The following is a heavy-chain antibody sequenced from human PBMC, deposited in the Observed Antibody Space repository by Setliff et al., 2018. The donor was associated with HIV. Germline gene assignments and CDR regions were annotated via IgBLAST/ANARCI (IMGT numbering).Heavy chain of an antibody. CDR3: ARFDVTPMTTRDY. Sequence: SETLSLTCAVYGGSFTNYFWSWIRQPPGKGLEWIGEIHHTGHINYNPSFKSRVTMSLDMSTNQFSLKMASMTAADSAVYYCARFDVTPMTTRDYWGQGTQVTVSS. J-gene: IGHJ4*02. CDR1: GGSFTNYF. V-gene: IGHV4-34*01. CDR2: IHHTGHI. D-gene: IGHD4-17*01.